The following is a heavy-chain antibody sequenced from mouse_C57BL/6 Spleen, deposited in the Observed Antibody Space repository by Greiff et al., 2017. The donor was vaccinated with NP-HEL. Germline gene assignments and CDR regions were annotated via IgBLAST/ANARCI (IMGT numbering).Heavy chain of an antibody. J-gene: IGHJ4*01. V-gene: IGHV1-15*01. Sequence: VQRVESGAELVRPGASVTLSCKASGYTFTDYEMHWVKQTPVHGLEWIGAIDPETGGTAYNQKFKGKAILTADKSSSTAYMELRSLTSEDSAVYYCTSGTVAMDDWGQGTSVTVSS. CDR3: TSGTVAMDD. D-gene: IGHD4-1*01. CDR1: GYTFTDYE. CDR2: IDPETGGT.